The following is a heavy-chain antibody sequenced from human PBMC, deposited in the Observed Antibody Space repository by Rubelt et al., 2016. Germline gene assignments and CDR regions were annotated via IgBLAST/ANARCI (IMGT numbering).Heavy chain of an antibody. CDR3: ARRSSSLAY. Sequence: SGGSTYYADSVKGRFTISRDNSENTLYLQMNSLRAEDTAVYYCARRSSSLAYWGQGTLVTVSS. J-gene: IGHJ4*02. D-gene: IGHD6-13*01. CDR2: SGGST. V-gene: IGHV3-53*01.